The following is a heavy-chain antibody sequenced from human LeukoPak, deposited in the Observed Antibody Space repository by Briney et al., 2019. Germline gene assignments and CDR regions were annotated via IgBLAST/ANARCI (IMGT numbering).Heavy chain of an antibody. J-gene: IGHJ4*02. Sequence: PGGSLRLSCAASGFTPSSFTMHWVRQAPGKGLEWVAVISYDGDNKQFADAVKGRFTISRDDSKNTLHLHMNSLRAEDTAVYYCARDYNSAWYTAFDYWGQGTLVTVSS. D-gene: IGHD6-19*01. CDR2: ISYDGDNK. CDR3: ARDYNSAWYTAFDY. CDR1: GFTPSSFT. V-gene: IGHV3-30-3*01.